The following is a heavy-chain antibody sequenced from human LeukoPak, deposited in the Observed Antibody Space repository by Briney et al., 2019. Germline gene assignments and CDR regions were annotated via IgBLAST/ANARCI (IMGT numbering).Heavy chain of an antibody. D-gene: IGHD4-17*01. Sequence: GGSLRLSCAASGFTVSSNYMSWVRQAPGKGLEWVSVIYSGGSTYYADSVKGRFTISRHNSKNTLYLQMNSLRAEDTAVYYCAKVGFYGDYYFDYWGQGTLVTVSS. CDR3: AKVGFYGDYYFDY. J-gene: IGHJ4*02. CDR1: GFTVSSNY. CDR2: IYSGGST. V-gene: IGHV3-53*01.